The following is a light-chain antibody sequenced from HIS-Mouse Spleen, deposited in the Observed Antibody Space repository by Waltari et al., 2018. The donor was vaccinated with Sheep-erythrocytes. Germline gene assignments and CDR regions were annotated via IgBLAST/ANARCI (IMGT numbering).Light chain of an antibody. Sequence: QSALTQPASVSGSPGQSITIPGTGTSSDVGSYNLVSWYQQHPGKAPNLMIYEGSKRPSGVSNRFSGSKSGNTASLTISGLQAEDEADYYCCSYAGSSTPWVFGGGTKLTVL. CDR3: CSYAGSSTPWV. CDR2: EGS. J-gene: IGLJ3*02. CDR1: SSDVGSYNL. V-gene: IGLV2-23*01.